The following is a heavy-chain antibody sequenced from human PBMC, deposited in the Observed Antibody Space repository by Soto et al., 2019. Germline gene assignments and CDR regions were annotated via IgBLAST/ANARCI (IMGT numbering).Heavy chain of an antibody. D-gene: IGHD6-19*01. J-gene: IGHJ6*02. V-gene: IGHV6-1*01. CDR2: TYHRSKWYN. CDR3: ARGPWSIAVADYYYYGMDV. CDR1: GDSVSSNSAA. Sequence: SQTLSLTCAIPGDSVSSNSAAWNWIRQSPSRGLEWLGRTYHRSKWYNDYAVSVKSRITINPDTSKNQFSLQLNSVTPEDTAVYYCARGPWSIAVADYYYYGMDVCGQGTTVTVSS.